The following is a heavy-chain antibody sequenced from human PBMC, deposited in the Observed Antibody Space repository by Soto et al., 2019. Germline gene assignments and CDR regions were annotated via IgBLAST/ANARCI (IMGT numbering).Heavy chain of an antibody. CDR2: ISSSSSYI. D-gene: IGHD6-13*01. V-gene: IGHV3-21*01. CDR3: ARDRGGRGRSSSWVGY. CDR1: GFTFSSYS. J-gene: IGHJ4*02. Sequence: KSGGSLRLSCAASGFTFSSYSMNWVRQAPGKGLEWVSSISSSSSYIYYADSVKGRFTISRDNAKNSLYLQMNSLRAEDTAVYYCARDRGGRGRSSSWVGYWGQGTLVTVSS.